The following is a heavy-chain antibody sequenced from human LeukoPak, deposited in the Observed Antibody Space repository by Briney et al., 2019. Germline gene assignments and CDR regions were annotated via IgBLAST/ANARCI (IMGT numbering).Heavy chain of an antibody. CDR2: IYHSGST. D-gene: IGHD2-15*01. CDR1: GGSISSSNW. J-gene: IGHJ5*02. V-gene: IGHV4-4*02. CDR3: STDSLRGYCSGVSCNWFDP. Sequence: KTSETLSLTCAVSGGSISSSNWWSWVRQPPGKGLEWIGEIYHSGSTNYNPSLKSRVTISVDNHKNQFSLKLSSVAAADTAVYYCSTDSLRGYCSGVSCNWFDPWGQGTLVTVSS.